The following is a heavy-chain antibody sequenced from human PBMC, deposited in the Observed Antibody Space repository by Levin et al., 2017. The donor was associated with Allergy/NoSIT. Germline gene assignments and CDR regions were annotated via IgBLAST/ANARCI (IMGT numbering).Heavy chain of an antibody. Sequence: QGQGKGLDWVSSISSSSSYIYYADSVKGRFTISRDNAKNSLYLQMNSLRAEDTAVYYCARDLLRFGELWAEYYYGMDVWGQGTTVTVSS. CDR3: ARDLLRFGELWAEYYYGMDV. D-gene: IGHD3-10*01. CDR2: ISSSSSYI. V-gene: IGHV3-21*01. J-gene: IGHJ6*02.